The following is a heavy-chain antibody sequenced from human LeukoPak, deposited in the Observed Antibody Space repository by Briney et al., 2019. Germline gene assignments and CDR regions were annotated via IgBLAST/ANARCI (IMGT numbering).Heavy chain of an antibody. V-gene: IGHV4-34*01. J-gene: IGHJ5*02. Sequence: SQTLSLTCAVYGGSFSGYYWTWIRQTPGKGLEWIGGINHGGSTNYNPSLRSRVTISVDTSKNQFSLRLRSVSAADTAVYYCARGWVVTAYAPFDPWGQGTPVIVSS. D-gene: IGHD2-21*02. CDR2: INHGGST. CDR1: GGSFSGYY. CDR3: ARGWVVTAYAPFDP.